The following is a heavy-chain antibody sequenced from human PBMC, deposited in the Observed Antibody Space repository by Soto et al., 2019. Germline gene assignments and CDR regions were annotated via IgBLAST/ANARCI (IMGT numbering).Heavy chain of an antibody. CDR1: GGTFSSYA. V-gene: IGHV1-69*06. D-gene: IGHD6-19*01. Sequence: QVQLVQSGAEVKKPGSSVKVSCKASGGTFSSYAISWVRQAPGQGLESPPGIIPTSAPANYAQKFQGRVTITADKSTSTAYMELSSLRSEDTAVYYCARSMAGQWLVLRSFDYWGQGTLVTVSS. J-gene: IGHJ4*02. CDR2: IIPTSAPA. CDR3: ARSMAGQWLVLRSFDY.